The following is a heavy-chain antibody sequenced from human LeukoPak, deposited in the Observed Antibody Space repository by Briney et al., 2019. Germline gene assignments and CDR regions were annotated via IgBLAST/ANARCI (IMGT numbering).Heavy chain of an antibody. CDR2: IKEDGTNK. CDR1: GFTFSNYW. D-gene: IGHD6-13*01. CDR3: ARSAVGNNHWFDA. Sequence: PGGSLRPSCAASGFTFSNYWMNWVRQAPGKGLEWVATIKEDGTNKDYVDSVKGRFTISRDNAKNSLYLQMNSLRAEDTAVYYCARSAVGNNHWFDAWGQGTLVTVSS. J-gene: IGHJ5*02. V-gene: IGHV3-7*05.